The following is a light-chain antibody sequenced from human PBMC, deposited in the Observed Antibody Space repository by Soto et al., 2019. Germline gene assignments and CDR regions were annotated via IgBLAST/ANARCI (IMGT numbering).Light chain of an antibody. Sequence: QSALTQPASVSGSPGQSITISCTGTSNDIGTYRYVSWYQQHPGKVPTLIIFEVSDRPSGVSHRFSGSKSGNTASLTISGSQAEDVADYYCTSYTTSSTLVFGGGTKLTVL. CDR1: SNDIGTYRY. CDR2: EVS. V-gene: IGLV2-14*01. CDR3: TSYTTSSTLV. J-gene: IGLJ3*02.